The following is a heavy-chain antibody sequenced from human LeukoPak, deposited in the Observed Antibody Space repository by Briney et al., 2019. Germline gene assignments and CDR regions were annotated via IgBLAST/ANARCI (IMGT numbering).Heavy chain of an antibody. Sequence: SETLSLTCAVYGGSFSGHYWSWIRQPPGKGLEWIGEINHSGSTNYNPSLKSRVTISVDTSKNQFSLKLSSVTAADTAVYYCASLVVPAAIGYRRYYGMDVWGQGTTVTVSS. V-gene: IGHV4-34*01. D-gene: IGHD2-2*01. J-gene: IGHJ6*02. CDR3: ASLVVPAAIGYRRYYGMDV. CDR1: GGSFSGHY. CDR2: INHSGST.